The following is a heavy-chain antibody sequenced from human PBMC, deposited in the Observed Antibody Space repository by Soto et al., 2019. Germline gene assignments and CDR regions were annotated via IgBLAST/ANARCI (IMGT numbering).Heavy chain of an antibody. D-gene: IGHD3-10*01. V-gene: IGHV4-30-4*01. J-gene: IGHJ6*02. CDR1: GGSISSGDYY. CDR3: ARGGYYGSGPRSYYYYGMDV. CDR2: IYYSGST. Sequence: PSETLSLTCTVSGGSISSGDYYWSWIRQPPGKGLEWIGYIYYSGSTYYNPSLKSRVTISVDTSKNQFSLKLSSVTAADTAVYYCARGGYYGSGPRSYYYYGMDVWGQGTTVTVSS.